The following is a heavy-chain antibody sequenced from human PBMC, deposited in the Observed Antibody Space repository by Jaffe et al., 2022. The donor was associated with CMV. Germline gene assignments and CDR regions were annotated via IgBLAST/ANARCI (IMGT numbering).Heavy chain of an antibody. Sequence: EVQLVESGGGLVQPGGSLRLSCSASGFTFTSYNMHWVRQAPGKGLKFVSAIITNGGSTYYADSVKGRFTISRDNSKNTLFLQMSSLRAEDTAIYYCACGYNFAYDYWGQGTLVTVSS. V-gene: IGHV3-64D*06. CDR3: ACGYNFAYDY. CDR2: IITNGGST. CDR1: GFTFTSYN. D-gene: IGHD5-18*01. J-gene: IGHJ4*02.